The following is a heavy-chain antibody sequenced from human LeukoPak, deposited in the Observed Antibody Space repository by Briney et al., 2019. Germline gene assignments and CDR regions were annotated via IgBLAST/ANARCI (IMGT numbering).Heavy chain of an antibody. D-gene: IGHD3-16*01. CDR2: IHYSGST. V-gene: IGHV4-59*11. CDR1: GGSISSHY. CDR3: ARDLGYFDY. Sequence: SETLSLTCTVAGGSISSHYWSWIRQPPGKLLEWIGYIHYSGSTNYNPSLKSRVAISVDTSKNQFSLKLSSVTAADTAVYYCARDLGYFDYWGQGTLVTVSS. J-gene: IGHJ4*02.